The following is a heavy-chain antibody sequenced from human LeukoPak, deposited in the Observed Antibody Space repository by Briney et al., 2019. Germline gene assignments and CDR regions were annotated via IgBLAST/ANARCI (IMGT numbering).Heavy chain of an antibody. CDR1: GFTFSSYA. V-gene: IGHV3-23*01. J-gene: IGHJ4*02. CDR2: ISGSGGST. Sequence: GGSLRLSCAASGFTFSSYAMSWVRQAPGKGLEWVSAISGSGGSTYYADSVKGRFTISRDNSKSTRYLQMNTLRAEDTAVYYCAKPHGVVVVPAALDYWGQGTLVTVSS. CDR3: AKPHGVVVVPAALDY. D-gene: IGHD2-2*01.